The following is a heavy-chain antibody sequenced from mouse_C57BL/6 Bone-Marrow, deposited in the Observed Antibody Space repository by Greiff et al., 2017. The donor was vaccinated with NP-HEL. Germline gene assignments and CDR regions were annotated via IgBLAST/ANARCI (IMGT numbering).Heavy chain of an antibody. J-gene: IGHJ4*01. CDR1: GFTFSSYA. CDR2: ISSGGDYI. Sequence: EVKVVESGEGLVKPGGSLKLSCAASGFTFSSYAMSWVRQTPEKRLEWVAYISSGGDYIYYADTVKGRFTISRDNARNTLYLQMSSLKSEDTAMYYCTRDRNYDAMDYWGQGTSVTVSS. CDR3: TRDRNYDAMDY. V-gene: IGHV5-9-1*02.